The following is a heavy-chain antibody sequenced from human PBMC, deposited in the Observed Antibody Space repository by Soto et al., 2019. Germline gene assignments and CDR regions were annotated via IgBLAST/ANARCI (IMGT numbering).Heavy chain of an antibody. CDR3: ATDGTVTTPGVLDY. D-gene: IGHD4-4*01. J-gene: IGHJ4*02. Sequence: GGSLRLSCAASGFTFSSYSMNWVRQAPGKGLEWVSYISSSSTIYYADSVKGRLTISRDNAKNSLYLQMNSLRDEDTAVYYCATDGTVTTPGVLDYWGQGTLVTVSS. CDR1: GFTFSSYS. CDR2: ISSSSTI. V-gene: IGHV3-48*02.